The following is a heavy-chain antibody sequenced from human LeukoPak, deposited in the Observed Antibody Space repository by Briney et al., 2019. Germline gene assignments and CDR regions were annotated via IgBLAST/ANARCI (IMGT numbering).Heavy chain of an antibody. CDR2: ISGSGGST. CDR1: GFTFSSYA. Sequence: GGSLRLSCAASGFTFSSYAMSWVRQAPGKGLEWVSAISGSGGSTYYADSVKGRFTISRDNSKNTLYLQMNSLRAEDTAVYYCAKEYCSSTSCDPEFDYWGQGTLVTVSS. CDR3: AKEYCSSTSCDPEFDY. V-gene: IGHV3-23*01. J-gene: IGHJ4*02. D-gene: IGHD2-2*01.